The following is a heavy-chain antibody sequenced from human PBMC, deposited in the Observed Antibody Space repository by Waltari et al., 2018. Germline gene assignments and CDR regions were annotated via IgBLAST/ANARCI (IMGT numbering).Heavy chain of an antibody. CDR3: ARGSTVYWDVLEY. J-gene: IGHJ4*02. Sequence: QVQLVQSGAEVKKPGSSVRVSCKTSGGTLHSSSLSWVRQAPGQGLEGLGRNGPYCGITNYIPKLKGRLTLTADQAAGTAYMKLTRLKEDDTAIYYCARGSTVYWDVLEYWGQGTQVTVSS. CDR1: GGTLHSSS. V-gene: IGHV1-69*02. CDR2: NGPYCGIT. D-gene: IGHD1-26*01.